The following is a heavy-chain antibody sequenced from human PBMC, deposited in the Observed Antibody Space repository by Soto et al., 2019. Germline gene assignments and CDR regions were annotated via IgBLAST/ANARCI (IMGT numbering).Heavy chain of an antibody. CDR3: VREKYCSGGSCYSDY. CDR2: ISNSGSTT. D-gene: IGHD2-15*01. J-gene: IGHJ4*02. Sequence: QVQLVESGGGLAKPGGSLRLSCAASGFTFSHYFMTWIRQAPGKGLEWVSHISNSGSTTYYADSVKGRFTISRDNAKDSLSLQMNSLRAEDTDVYYCVREKYCSGGSCYSDYWGQGTLVTVSS. V-gene: IGHV3-11*01. CDR1: GFTFSHYF.